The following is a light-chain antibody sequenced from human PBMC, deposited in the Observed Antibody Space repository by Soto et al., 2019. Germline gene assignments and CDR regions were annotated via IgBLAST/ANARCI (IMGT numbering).Light chain of an antibody. CDR3: CSYAGSYTHG. CDR2: DVS. J-gene: IGLJ1*01. CDR1: SSDVGGYNY. Sequence: QSALTQPRSVSGSPGQSVTISCTGTSSDVGGYNYVSWYQQHPGKAPKLMIYDVSKRPSGVPDRFSGSKSGNMASLTISGLQAEDEADYYCCSYAGSYTHGFGTGTKVTVL. V-gene: IGLV2-11*01.